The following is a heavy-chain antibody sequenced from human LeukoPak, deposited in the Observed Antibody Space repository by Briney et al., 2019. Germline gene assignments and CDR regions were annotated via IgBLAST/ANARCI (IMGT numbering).Heavy chain of an antibody. Sequence: SETLSLTCTVSGGSISSSSYYWSWIRQPPGKGLEWIGEINHSGSTNYNPSLKSRVTISVDTSKNQFSLKLSSVTAADTAVYYCARGAPIHYDFWSGYYTGSKFDYWGQGTLVTVSS. CDR2: INHSGST. J-gene: IGHJ4*02. D-gene: IGHD3-3*01. CDR1: GGSISSSSYY. V-gene: IGHV4-39*07. CDR3: ARGAPIHYDFWSGYYTGSKFDY.